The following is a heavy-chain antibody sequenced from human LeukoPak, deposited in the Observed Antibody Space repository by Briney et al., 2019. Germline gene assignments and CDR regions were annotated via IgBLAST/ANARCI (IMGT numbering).Heavy chain of an antibody. CDR1: GYTFTGYY. CDR2: INPNSGGT. V-gene: IGHV1-2*04. D-gene: IGHD2-15*01. Sequence: ASVKVSCKASGYTFTGYYMHWVRQAPGQGLEWMGWINPNSGGTNYAQKFQGWVTMTRDTSISTAYMELSRLRSDDTAVYHCARAPYCSGGSCPVYYYYYYGMDVWGQGTTVTVSS. CDR3: ARAPYCSGGSCPVYYYYYYGMDV. J-gene: IGHJ6*02.